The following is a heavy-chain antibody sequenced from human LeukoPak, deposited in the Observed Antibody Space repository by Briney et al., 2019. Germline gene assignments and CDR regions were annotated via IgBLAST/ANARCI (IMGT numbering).Heavy chain of an antibody. V-gene: IGHV1-46*01. Sequence: ASVKVSCKASGYTFTSYYMHWVRQAPGQGLEWMGLINPTGGSTGYAQKFQGRVTMTRDMSTSTDYMGLSSLRSEDTAIYYCARDNSVGDNAWWFDPWGQGTLVTVSS. CDR1: GYTFTSYY. J-gene: IGHJ5*02. CDR3: ARDNSVGDNAWWFDP. CDR2: INPTGGST. D-gene: IGHD1-26*01.